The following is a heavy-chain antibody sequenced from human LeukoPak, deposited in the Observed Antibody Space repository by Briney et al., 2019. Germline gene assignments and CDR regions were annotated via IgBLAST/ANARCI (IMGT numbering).Heavy chain of an antibody. J-gene: IGHJ6*03. V-gene: IGHV3-30*01. CDR2: ISYDGSNK. CDR3: ARDGEPSEYYYCYYYMDV. Sequence: GGSLRLSCAASGFTFSSYAMHWVRQAPGKGLEWVAVISYDGSNKYYADSVKGRFTISRDNSKNTLYLQMNSLRAEDTAVYYCARDGEPSEYYYCYYYMDVWGKGTTVTVSS. D-gene: IGHD1-26*01. CDR1: GFTFSSYA.